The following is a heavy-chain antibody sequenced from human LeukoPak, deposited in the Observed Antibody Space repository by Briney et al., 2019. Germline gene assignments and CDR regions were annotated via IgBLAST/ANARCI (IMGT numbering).Heavy chain of an antibody. J-gene: IGHJ3*02. CDR3: ARDRGSSGWYGAFDI. D-gene: IGHD6-19*01. CDR1: GFTFSTYA. Sequence: GGSLRLSCAASGFTFSTYAMHWVRQAPGKGLEWVAVIPYDGSNKYYADSVKGRFTISRENSKNRLYLQMNSLRAEDTAVFYCARDRGSSGWYGAFDIWGQGTMVTVSS. V-gene: IGHV3-30*04. CDR2: IPYDGSNK.